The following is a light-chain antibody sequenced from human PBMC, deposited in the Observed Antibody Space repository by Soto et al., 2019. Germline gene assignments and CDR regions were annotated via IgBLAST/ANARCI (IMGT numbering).Light chain of an antibody. CDR1: QSIDRW. Sequence: DIQLTQSPSTLSASVGDRVSITCRASQSIDRWLAWYQQKLGKAPELLIHDASSLESGVPSRFSGSGSGTEFTLTINSLQPDDFATYYCQQYNHYYSFGQGTKLEIK. CDR2: DAS. J-gene: IGKJ2*03. V-gene: IGKV1-5*01. CDR3: QQYNHYYS.